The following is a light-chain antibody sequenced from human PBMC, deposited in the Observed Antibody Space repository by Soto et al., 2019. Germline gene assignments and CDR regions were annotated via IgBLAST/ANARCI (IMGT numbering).Light chain of an antibody. CDR2: DAS. CDR3: QQYYEWPRGT. CDR1: QSISSW. Sequence: DIQMTQSPSTLSASVGDRVTITCRASQSISSWLALYQQKPGKAPKLLIYDASSLECGVPSRFSGSGSGTEFTLTISSLQPGDAAVYYCQQYYEWPRGTFGQGTKGDIK. J-gene: IGKJ1*01. V-gene: IGKV1-5*01.